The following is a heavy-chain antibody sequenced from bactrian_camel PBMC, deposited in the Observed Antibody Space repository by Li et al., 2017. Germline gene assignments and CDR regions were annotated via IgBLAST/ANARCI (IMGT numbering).Heavy chain of an antibody. V-gene: IGHV3S19*01. J-gene: IGHJ4*01. CDR3: VTMTGNWDFPN. CDR1: GFTFR. CDR2: INPGGDRT. Sequence: VQLVESGGGQVQPGGSLRLSCATFGFTFRDTRINPGGDRTYYLDSVKGRFTISRDDAKVTHYLQMNSLKPEDTAVFLCVTMTGNWDFPNWGQGTQVTVS. D-gene: IGHD4*01.